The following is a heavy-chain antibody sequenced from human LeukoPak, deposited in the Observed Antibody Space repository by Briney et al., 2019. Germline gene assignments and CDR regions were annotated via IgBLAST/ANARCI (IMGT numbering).Heavy chain of an antibody. CDR2: IYTSGST. CDR3: AREGIIVDTAMVTKKSYYYYYMDV. Sequence: PSETLSLTCTVSGNSISSGDNYWSWIRQPAGKGLEWIVRIYTSGSTNYNPSLTSRVTISVDTSKNLFSLKLSSVTAADTAVYYCAREGIIVDTAMVTKKSYYYYYMDVWGKGTTVTVSS. CDR1: GNSISSGDNY. V-gene: IGHV4-61*02. D-gene: IGHD5-18*01. J-gene: IGHJ6*03.